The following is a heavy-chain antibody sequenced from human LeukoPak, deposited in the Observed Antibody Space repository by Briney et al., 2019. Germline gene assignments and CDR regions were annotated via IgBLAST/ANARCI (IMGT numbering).Heavy chain of an antibody. CDR3: ARGFGIVVANWFDP. D-gene: IGHD2-15*01. V-gene: IGHV4-34*01. J-gene: IGHJ5*02. Sequence: PSETLSLTCAVYGGSFSGYYWSWIRQPPGKGLEWIGEINHSVSTNYNPSLKSRVTISVDTSKNQFSLKLSSVTAADTAVYYCARGFGIVVANWFDPWGQGTLVTVSS. CDR1: GGSFSGYY. CDR2: INHSVST.